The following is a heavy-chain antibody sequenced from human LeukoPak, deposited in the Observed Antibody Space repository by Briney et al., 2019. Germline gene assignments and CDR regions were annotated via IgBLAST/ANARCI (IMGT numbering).Heavy chain of an antibody. J-gene: IGHJ4*01. Sequence: GGSLRLSCAVSGFTLSSCAMSWVRQAPGGGLEWGSAISGSGGSTYYAPSVKGRFTISRDNSKNRMYLHRDRLTAEDTTVYYSGKVLAVPGYWGQGTLVTVSS. V-gene: IGHV3-23*01. CDR1: GFTLSSCA. D-gene: IGHD4-17*01. CDR2: ISGSGGST. CDR3: GKVLAVPGY.